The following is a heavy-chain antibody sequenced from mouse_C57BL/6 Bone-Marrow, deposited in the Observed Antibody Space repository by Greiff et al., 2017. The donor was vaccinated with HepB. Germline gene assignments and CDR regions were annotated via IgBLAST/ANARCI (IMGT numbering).Heavy chain of an antibody. CDR3: TRGGDYYGSSPFDY. CDR1: GYTFTDYE. D-gene: IGHD1-1*01. CDR2: IDPETGGT. Sequence: VQLQQSGAELVRPGASVTLSCKASGYTFTDYEMHWVKQTPVHGLEWIGAIDPETGGTAYNQKFKGKAILTADKSSSTAYMELRSLKSEDSAVYYCTRGGDYYGSSPFDYWGQGTTLTVSS. J-gene: IGHJ2*01. V-gene: IGHV1-15*01.